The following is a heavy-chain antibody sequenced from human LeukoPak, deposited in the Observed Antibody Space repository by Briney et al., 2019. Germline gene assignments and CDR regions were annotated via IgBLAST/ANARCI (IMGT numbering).Heavy chain of an antibody. V-gene: IGHV1-69*06. D-gene: IGHD2-15*01. CDR1: GGTFSSYA. Sequence: SVKVSCKASGGTFSSYAISWVRQAPGQGLEWVGGIIPIFGTANYAQKFQGRVTITADKSTSTAYMELSSLRSEDTAVYYCARHADCSGGSCYFPHLVYWGQGTLVTVSS. J-gene: IGHJ4*02. CDR3: ARHADCSGGSCYFPHLVY. CDR2: IIPIFGTA.